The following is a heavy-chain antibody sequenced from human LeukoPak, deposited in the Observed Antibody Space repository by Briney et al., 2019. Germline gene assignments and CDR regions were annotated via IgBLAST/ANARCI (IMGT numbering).Heavy chain of an antibody. CDR2: ISYDGTNK. J-gene: IGHJ4*02. V-gene: IGHV3-30*18. Sequence: GESLRLSCAASGFTFSSYGMHWVRQAPGKGLEWVAVISYDGTNKYYADSVKGRFTISRDNSKNTLYLQMNSLRAEDTAVYYCAKRYSSSWCIDSWGQGTLVTVSS. CDR1: GFTFSSYG. D-gene: IGHD6-13*01. CDR3: AKRYSSSWCIDS.